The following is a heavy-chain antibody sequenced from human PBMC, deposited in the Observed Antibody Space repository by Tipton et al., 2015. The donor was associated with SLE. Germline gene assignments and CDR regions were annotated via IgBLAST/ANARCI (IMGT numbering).Heavy chain of an antibody. CDR3: TSQGYDFWSGYWSPGVLDY. Sequence: VQLVQSGGGLVQPGRSLRLSCTASGFSFGDYAMSWFRQAPGKGLEWVGFIRSKPYGGTTEYAASVKGRFTISRDDSKRIAFLQMNSLQTEDTAVYYCTSQGYDFWSGYWSPGVLDYWGQGTLVTVSS. D-gene: IGHD3-3*01. J-gene: IGHJ4*02. CDR2: IRSKPYGGTT. CDR1: GFSFGDYA. V-gene: IGHV3-49*03.